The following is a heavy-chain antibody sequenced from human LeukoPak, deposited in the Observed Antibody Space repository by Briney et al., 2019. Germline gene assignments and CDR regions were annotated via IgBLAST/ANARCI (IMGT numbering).Heavy chain of an antibody. CDR3: AKRGVVIRVFLVGLHKEAYYFDS. CDR2: LSGSGGGT. CDR1: GITLSNYG. D-gene: IGHD3-10*01. V-gene: IGHV3-23*01. J-gene: IGHJ4*02. Sequence: GGSLRLPCAVSGITLSNYGMSWVRQAPGKGLEWVAGLSGSGGGTNYADSVQGRFTISRDNPKNTLYLQMNSLRAEDTAVYFCAKRGVVIRVFLVGLHKEAYYFDSWGQGALVTVSS.